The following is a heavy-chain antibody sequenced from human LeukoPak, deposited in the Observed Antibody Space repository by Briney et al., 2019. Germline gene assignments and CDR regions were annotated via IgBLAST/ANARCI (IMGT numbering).Heavy chain of an antibody. V-gene: IGHV3-49*04. CDR3: TRDREAAAGINALDI. CDR1: RGTFGDYA. D-gene: IGHD6-13*01. Sequence: GGSLRLSCATSRGTFGDYAVSWVRQAPGKGPEWLGFITSKPYGGTAEYAASVKGRFTISRDDSKSLAYLQMNSLKTEDTAVYYCTRDREAAAGINALDIWGQGTMVTVSS. J-gene: IGHJ3*02. CDR2: ITSKPYGGTA.